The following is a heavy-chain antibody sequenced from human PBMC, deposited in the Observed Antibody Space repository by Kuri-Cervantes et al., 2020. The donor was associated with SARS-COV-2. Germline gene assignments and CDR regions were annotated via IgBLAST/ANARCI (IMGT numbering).Heavy chain of an antibody. D-gene: IGHD6-19*01. CDR3: ARERGGQWLVRWGYFDY. J-gene: IGHJ4*02. CDR2: IYYSGST. V-gene: IGHV4-59*01. CDR1: GGSISSYY. Sequence: SETLSLTCTVSGGSISSYYWSWIRQPPGKGLEWIGYIYYSGSTNYNPSLKSRVTISVDTSKNQFSLKLSSVTAADTAVYYCARERGGQWLVRWGYFDYWGQGTLVTVSS.